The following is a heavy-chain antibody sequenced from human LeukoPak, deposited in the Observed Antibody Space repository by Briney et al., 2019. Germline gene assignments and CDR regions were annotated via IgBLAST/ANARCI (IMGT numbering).Heavy chain of an antibody. CDR1: GFTFSSYG. J-gene: IGHJ5*02. CDR3: AKDTKPPKAGFDP. D-gene: IGHD2-2*01. V-gene: IGHV3-30*02. CDR2: IRYDGSNK. Sequence: GGSLRLSCAASGFTFSSYGIHWVRQAPGKGLEWVAFIRYDGSNKYYADSVKGRFTISRDNSKNTLYLQMNSLRAEDTAVYYCAKDTKPPKAGFDPWGQGTLVTVSS.